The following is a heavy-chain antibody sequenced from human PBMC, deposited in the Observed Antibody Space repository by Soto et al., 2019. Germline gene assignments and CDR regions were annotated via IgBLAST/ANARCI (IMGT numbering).Heavy chain of an antibody. D-gene: IGHD1-26*01. CDR2: IYSGGGT. CDR3: ASGRGTYFDY. Sequence: GGSLRLSCVVSGFTVSSNNMGWVRQAPGKGLEWVSVIYSGGGTYYADSVKGRFTISRDNSKNTLSLQMNSLRVKDTAVYYCASGRGTYFDYWGQGTLVTVSS. V-gene: IGHV3-66*01. CDR1: GFTVSSNN. J-gene: IGHJ4*02.